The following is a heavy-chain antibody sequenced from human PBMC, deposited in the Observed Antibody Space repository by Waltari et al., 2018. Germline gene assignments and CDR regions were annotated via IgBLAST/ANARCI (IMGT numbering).Heavy chain of an antibody. Sequence: QVQLVQSGAEVKKPGASVKVSCKASGYTFTSYGISWVRQAPGPGLEWMGWISAYNGKTNYTQKHQGRVTMTTETSTITGYMELRGLRSDETAVYYCARGEYISSLYNWFDPWGQGTLVTVSS. CDR3: ARGEYISSLYNWFDP. CDR2: ISAYNGKT. J-gene: IGHJ5*02. V-gene: IGHV1-18*01. D-gene: IGHD6-13*01. CDR1: GYTFTSYG.